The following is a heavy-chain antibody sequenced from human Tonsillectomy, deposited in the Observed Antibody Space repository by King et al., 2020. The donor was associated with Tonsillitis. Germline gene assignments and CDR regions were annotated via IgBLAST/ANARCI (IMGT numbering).Heavy chain of an antibody. Sequence: VQLVESGGGLVQPGGSLRLSCAASGFTFSSYAMSWVRQAPGKGLEWVSAISGSGGITYYADSVKGRFTISRDNSKNTLYLQMNSLRAEDTAVYYCAKEIVGATTWYYGMDVWGQGTTVTVSS. D-gene: IGHD1-26*01. V-gene: IGHV3-23*04. CDR2: ISGSGGIT. CDR1: GFTFSSYA. J-gene: IGHJ6*02. CDR3: AKEIVGATTWYYGMDV.